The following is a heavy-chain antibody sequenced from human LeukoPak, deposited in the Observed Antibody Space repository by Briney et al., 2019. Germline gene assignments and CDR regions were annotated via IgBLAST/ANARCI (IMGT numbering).Heavy chain of an antibody. D-gene: IGHD1-26*01. CDR3: ARAKGGGSYWPYFDY. Sequence: GGSLRLSCAASGFTVSSNYMSWVRQAPGKGLEWVSVIYSGGSTYYADSVKGRFTISRDNSKNTLYLQMNSLRAEDTAVYYCARAKGGGSYWPYFDYWGQATLVTVSS. J-gene: IGHJ4*02. CDR1: GFTVSSNY. V-gene: IGHV3-53*01. CDR2: IYSGGST.